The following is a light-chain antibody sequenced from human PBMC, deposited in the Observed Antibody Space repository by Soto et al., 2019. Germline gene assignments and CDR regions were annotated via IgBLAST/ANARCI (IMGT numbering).Light chain of an antibody. CDR1: QSVSSN. CDR2: GAS. Sequence: EIVMTQSAATLSVSPGERATLSCRASQSVSSNLAWYQQKPGQAPRLIIYGASSRATGIPDRFSGSGSGADFTLTISRLEPEDFAVYYCQHYGSSLWGFGPGTKVDIK. J-gene: IGKJ1*01. V-gene: IGKV3-20*01. CDR3: QHYGSSLWG.